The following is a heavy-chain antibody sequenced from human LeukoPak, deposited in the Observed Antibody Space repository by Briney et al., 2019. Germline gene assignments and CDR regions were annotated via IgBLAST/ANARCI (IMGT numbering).Heavy chain of an antibody. J-gene: IGHJ4*02. CDR2: IYTSGST. D-gene: IGHD1-1*01. Sequence: SETLSLTCTVSGGSITIYYWSWIRQPAGKGLEWIGRIYTSGSTNYNPSLKSRVTISVDTSKNQFSLKMSSVTAADTAVYYCARLKRGGTSIRGVDYWGQGTLVTVSS. V-gene: IGHV4-4*07. CDR3: ARLKRGGTSIRGVDY. CDR1: GGSITIYY.